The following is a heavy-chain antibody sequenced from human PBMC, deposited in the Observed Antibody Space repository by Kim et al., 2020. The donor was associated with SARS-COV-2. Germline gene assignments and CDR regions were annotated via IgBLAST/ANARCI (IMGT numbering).Heavy chain of an antibody. CDR2: IIPIFGTA. V-gene: IGHV1-69*13. J-gene: IGHJ6*02. CDR1: GGTFSSYA. Sequence: SVKVSCKASGGTFSSYAISWVRQAPGQGLEWMGGIIPIFGTANYAQKFQGRVTITADESTSTAYMELSSLRSEDTAVDYCARRFDVVVVPAAIPDYYYYGMDAWGQGTTVTVSS. CDR3: ARRFDVVVVPAAIPDYYYYGMDA. D-gene: IGHD2-2*02.